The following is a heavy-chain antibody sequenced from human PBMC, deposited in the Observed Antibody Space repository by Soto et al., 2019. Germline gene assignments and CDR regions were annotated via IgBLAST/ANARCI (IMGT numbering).Heavy chain of an antibody. CDR2: ISAYNGNT. CDR1: GYTFTSYG. CDR3: ARDPWYYYDSSGYYNYYYYYGMYV. J-gene: IGHJ6*02. Sequence: ASVKVSCKASGYTFTSYGISWVRQAPGQGLEWMGWISAYNGNTNYAQKLQGRVTMTTDTSTSTAYMELRSLRSDDTAVYYCARDPWYYYDSSGYYNYYYYYGMYVWAQGTTVPVSS. D-gene: IGHD3-22*01. V-gene: IGHV1-18*01.